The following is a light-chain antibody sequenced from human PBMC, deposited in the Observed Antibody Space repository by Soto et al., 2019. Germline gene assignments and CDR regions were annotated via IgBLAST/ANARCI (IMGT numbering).Light chain of an antibody. CDR1: QNIDNF. CDR3: QQSYSAPPT. CDR2: AAS. Sequence: DIPMTQSPSSLSASVGDRVTITCRASQNIDNFLNWYQWRPGKAPKFLIFAASSLQGGVSSRFSGSWSGTDFTLTIINLQPEDFANYDCQQSYSAPPTFGQGTRLEMK. J-gene: IGKJ2*01. V-gene: IGKV1-39*01.